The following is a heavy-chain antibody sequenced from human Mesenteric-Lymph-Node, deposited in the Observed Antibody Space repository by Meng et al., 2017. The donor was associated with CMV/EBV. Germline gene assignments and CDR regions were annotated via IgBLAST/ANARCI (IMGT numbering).Heavy chain of an antibody. J-gene: IGHJ4*02. V-gene: IGHV1-18*04. D-gene: IGHD3-10*01. Sequence: SAYTFNNHGITWVRKAPGQGLEWMGWIAADTGNTHYAQTLQGRVTMTADTSSSTVNMELRGLRSDDTAVYYCARDRVVRGGITSVDYWGQGTLVTVSS. CDR1: AYTFNNHG. CDR2: IAADTGNT. CDR3: ARDRVVRGGITSVDY.